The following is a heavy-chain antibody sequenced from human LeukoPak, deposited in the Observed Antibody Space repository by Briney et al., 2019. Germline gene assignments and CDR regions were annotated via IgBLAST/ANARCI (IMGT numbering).Heavy chain of an antibody. D-gene: IGHD3-10*01. CDR1: GVSISSGDYY. V-gene: IGHV4-30-4*01. CDR2: IYYSGST. Sequence: SQTLSLTCTVSGVSISSGDYYWSWIRQPPGKGLEWIGYIYYSGSTYYNPSLKSRITISLDTSMDHFSLKLSSVTAADTAVYYCARVQKTNSGSGTSIFDYWGQGTLVTVSS. J-gene: IGHJ4*02. CDR3: ARVQKTNSGSGTSIFDY.